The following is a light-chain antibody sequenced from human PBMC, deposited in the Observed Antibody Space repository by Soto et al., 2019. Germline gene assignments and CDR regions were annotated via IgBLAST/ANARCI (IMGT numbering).Light chain of an antibody. CDR3: AASHDSRNGWV. Sequence: QAVVTQPPSMSGTPGQRVTISCSGSSSNIGSNTVNWYQQLPGTAPKLLIYSSDQRPSGVPDRVSGSESGTSASLAISGLQPEDEADYYCAASHDSRNGWVFGGGTQLTVL. CDR2: SSD. J-gene: IGLJ3*02. CDR1: SSNIGSNT. V-gene: IGLV1-44*01.